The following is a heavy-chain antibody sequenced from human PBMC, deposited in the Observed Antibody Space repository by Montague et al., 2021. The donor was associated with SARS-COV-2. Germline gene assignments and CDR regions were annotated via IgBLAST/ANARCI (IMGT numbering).Heavy chain of an antibody. CDR1: GGSFSGYY. CDR3: TREGYQVLWSDYYYYGMDV. J-gene: IGHJ6*02. D-gene: IGHD2-2*01. CDR2: INHSGST. V-gene: IGHV4-34*01. Sequence: SETLSLTCAVYGGSFSGYYWSWIRQPPGKGLEWIGEINHSGSTNYNPSLKGQVTISVDTSKNQFPLKLSSVTAADTAVYYCTREGYQVLWSDYYYYGMDVWGQGTTVTVSS.